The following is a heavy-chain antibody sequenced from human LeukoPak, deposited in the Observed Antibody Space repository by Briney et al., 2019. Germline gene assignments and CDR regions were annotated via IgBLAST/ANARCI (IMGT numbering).Heavy chain of an antibody. V-gene: IGHV4-4*02. CDR1: GGSISSSNW. Sequence: SGTLSLTCAVSGGSISSSNWWSWVRQPPGKGLEWIGEIFHSGSTNYNPSLKSRVTISVDKSKNQFSLKLSSVTAADTAVYYCARVRGYYIPGYYYYYMDVWGKGTTVTVSS. J-gene: IGHJ6*03. CDR2: IFHSGST. CDR3: ARVRGYYIPGYYYYYMDV. D-gene: IGHD3-3*01.